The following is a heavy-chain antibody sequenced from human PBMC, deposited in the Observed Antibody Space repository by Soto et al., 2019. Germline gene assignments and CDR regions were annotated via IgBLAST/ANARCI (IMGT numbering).Heavy chain of an antibody. Sequence: SETLSLTCTVSGGSISSYYWSWIRQPPGKGLEWIGYIYYSGSTNYNPSLKSRVTISVDTSKSQFSLKLSSVTAADTAVYYCARGPRIVVVVAATSRKFDYWGQGTLVTVSS. CDR1: GGSISSYY. D-gene: IGHD2-15*01. J-gene: IGHJ4*02. CDR2: IYYSGST. CDR3: ARGPRIVVVVAATSRKFDY. V-gene: IGHV4-59*12.